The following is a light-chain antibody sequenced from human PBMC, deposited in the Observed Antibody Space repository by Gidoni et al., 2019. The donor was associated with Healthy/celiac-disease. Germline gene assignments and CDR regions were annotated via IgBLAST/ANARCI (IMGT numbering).Light chain of an antibody. CDR3: QQSYSTLFT. Sequence: TITCLASQSISSYLNWYQQKPGKAPKLLIYAASSLQSGVPSRFNGSGSGTDFTLTISSLQPEDFATYYCQQSYSTLFTFGPGTKVDIK. J-gene: IGKJ3*01. CDR1: QSISSY. CDR2: AAS. V-gene: IGKV1-39*01.